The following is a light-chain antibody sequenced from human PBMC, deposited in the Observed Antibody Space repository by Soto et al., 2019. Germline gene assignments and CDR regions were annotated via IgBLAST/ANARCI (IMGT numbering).Light chain of an antibody. CDR1: QGISNY. Sequence: DIQMTQYPSSLSASVGDRVTITCRARQGISNYLAWYQQQPGKVPKLLIYVASTLQSGVPSRFSGSGSGKDFTVTIISLQREDVATYYCQKYNSAPWTFGQGTKVEIK. V-gene: IGKV1-27*01. CDR3: QKYNSAPWT. J-gene: IGKJ1*01. CDR2: VAS.